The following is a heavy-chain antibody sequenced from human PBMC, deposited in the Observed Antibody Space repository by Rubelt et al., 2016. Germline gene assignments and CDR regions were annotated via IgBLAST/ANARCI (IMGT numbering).Heavy chain of an antibody. CDR3: ARGSYQLEY. CDR2: IKQDGTAK. D-gene: IGHD3-16*02. Sequence: EVQLVESGGGLVQPGGSLRLSCAASGFTFRTYWMTWVRQAPGKGLERVAHIKQDGTAKNHVDYVKGRFTSSGDNAKNSLLLQMNSLRAEDTAGYYGARGSYQLEYWGQGTLVTVSS. CDR1: GFTFRTYW. J-gene: IGHJ4*02. V-gene: IGHV3-7*01.